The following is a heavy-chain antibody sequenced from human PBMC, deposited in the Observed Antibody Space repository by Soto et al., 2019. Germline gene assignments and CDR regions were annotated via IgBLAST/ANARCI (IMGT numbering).Heavy chain of an antibody. J-gene: IGHJ4*02. CDR3: ARDGGDGYNSGDY. Sequence: EVQLVESGGGLVQPGGSLRLSCEASGFTFSSYHMNWVRQAPGKGLEWVSYISPSSDTIYYADSVKGRFTISRDNAKNSLFLQMNSLRDEDTAVDYCARDGGDGYNSGDYWGQGTLVTVSS. V-gene: IGHV3-48*02. CDR1: GFTFSSYH. D-gene: IGHD2-21*01. CDR2: ISPSSDTI.